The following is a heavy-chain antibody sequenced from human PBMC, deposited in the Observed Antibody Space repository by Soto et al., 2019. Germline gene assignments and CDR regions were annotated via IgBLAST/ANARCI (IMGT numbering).Heavy chain of an antibody. D-gene: IGHD1-26*01. CDR1: GYNFIKNY. J-gene: IGHJ6*02. CDR3: GRDRLGGGLPGGMEV. Sequence: SVKVSCKASGYNFIKNYLHWVRQAPGQGLEWMGIINPSAGTTSSAQKFQGRITLGKDTSTSTVYMELNSLRSEDTAVYYCGRDRLGGGLPGGMEVWGQ. V-gene: IGHV1-46*01. CDR2: INPSAGTT.